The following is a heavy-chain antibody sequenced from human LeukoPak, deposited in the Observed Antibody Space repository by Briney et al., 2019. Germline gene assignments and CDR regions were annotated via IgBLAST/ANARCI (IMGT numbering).Heavy chain of an antibody. CDR3: ARDRGNGDSGDYFDS. J-gene: IGHJ4*02. CDR1: GGSFTSGAYT. CDR2: IQSSGRS. D-gene: IGHD4-17*01. Sequence: SQTLSLTCGVSGGSFTSGAYTWNCNRPPTGKGLEWIGRIQSSGRSTYSPSLMTRVTIFLGTNKNHPSLHLRYVPAADNAVYFCARDRGNGDSGDYFDSWGRGTQVTVSS. V-gene: IGHV4-61*02.